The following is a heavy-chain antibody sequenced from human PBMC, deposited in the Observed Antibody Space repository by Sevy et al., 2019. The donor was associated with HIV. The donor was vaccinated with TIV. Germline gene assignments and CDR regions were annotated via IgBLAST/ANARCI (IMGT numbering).Heavy chain of an antibody. J-gene: IGHJ4*02. CDR3: ARVSPGYCSGGSCYSMLDY. V-gene: IGHV3-48*02. CDR1: GFTFSSYS. D-gene: IGHD2-15*01. CDR2: ISRSSSTL. Sequence: GGSLRLSCAASGFTFSSYSMNWVRQAPGKGLEWVSYISRSSSTLYYADSGKGGFTISRDNAENSLYLQMNSLRDEDTAVYYCARVSPGYCSGGSCYSMLDYWGQGTLVTVSS.